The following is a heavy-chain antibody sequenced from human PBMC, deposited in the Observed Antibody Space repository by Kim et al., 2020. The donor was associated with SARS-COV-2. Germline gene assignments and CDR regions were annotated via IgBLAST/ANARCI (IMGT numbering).Heavy chain of an antibody. CDR2: ISFDGSNK. J-gene: IGHJ5*02. CDR1: GFTFSSYA. CDR3: ARQGVRGPTYWFYP. V-gene: IGHV3-30*04. Sequence: GGSLRLSCAASGFTFSSYAMLWVRQAPGKGLEWVAVISFDGSNKYYGDSVKGRFTVSRDNSKNTLYLQMNSLRAEDTAVYYCARQGVRGPTYWFYPWGQGTLVTVPS. D-gene: IGHD3-10*01.